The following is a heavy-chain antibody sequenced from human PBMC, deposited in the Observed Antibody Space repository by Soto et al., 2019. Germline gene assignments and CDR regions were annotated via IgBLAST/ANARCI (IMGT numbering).Heavy chain of an antibody. CDR3: ARGSTDSYPGSRIFDF. CDR1: GLTFGSRA. V-gene: IGHV3-23*01. J-gene: IGHJ4*02. CDR2: ITDTGGDA. D-gene: IGHD3-10*01. Sequence: GGSLRLSCVASGLTFGSRAMSWVRQAPGEGLQWVSTITDTGGDAKYADSVRGRFVISRDNSKKTLYLQMTSLTAEDSAMYFCARGSTDSYPGSRIFDFWGRGTLVTVS.